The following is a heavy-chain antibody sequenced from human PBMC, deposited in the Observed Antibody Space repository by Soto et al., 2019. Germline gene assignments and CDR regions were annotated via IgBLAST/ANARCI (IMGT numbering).Heavy chain of an antibody. J-gene: IGHJ6*02. Sequence: ASVKVSCKASGYTFTSYGISWVRQAPGQGLEWMGWISAYNGNTNYAQKLQGRVTMTTDTSTSTAYMELRSLRSDDTAVYYCARDDSSADYYYGMDVWGQGTTVTVSS. CDR1: GYTFTSYG. V-gene: IGHV1-18*01. CDR2: ISAYNGNT. CDR3: ARDDSSADYYYGMDV. D-gene: IGHD3-22*01.